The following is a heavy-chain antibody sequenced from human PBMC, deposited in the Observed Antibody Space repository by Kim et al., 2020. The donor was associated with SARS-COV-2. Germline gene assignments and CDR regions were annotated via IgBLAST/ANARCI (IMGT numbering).Heavy chain of an antibody. CDR2: ITGGSHGI. V-gene: IGHV3-23*01. J-gene: IGHJ1*01. CDR1: GFTFSTYS. CDR3: ADPPDSLF. Sequence: GGSLRLSCAASGFTFSTYSMRWVRQAPGQGLEWVSTITGGSHGIHYADSVLGRFTISRDNSNNLLFLLMDSLRPDATAIYYCADPPDSLFWGQVTLVTFS. D-gene: IGHD3-22*01.